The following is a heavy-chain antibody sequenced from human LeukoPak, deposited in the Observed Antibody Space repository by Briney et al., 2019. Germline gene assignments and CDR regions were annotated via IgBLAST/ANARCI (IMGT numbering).Heavy chain of an antibody. J-gene: IGHJ4*02. D-gene: IGHD6-13*01. V-gene: IGHV3-23*01. CDR3: AKDLGSWYNEDY. Sequence: PGGSLRLSCAASGFTFSSYATSWVRQAPGKGLEWVSAISGSGGSTYYADSVKGRFTISRDNSKNALYLQMNSLRAEDTAVYYCAKDLGSWYNEDYWGQGTLVTVSS. CDR1: GFTFSSYA. CDR2: ISGSGGST.